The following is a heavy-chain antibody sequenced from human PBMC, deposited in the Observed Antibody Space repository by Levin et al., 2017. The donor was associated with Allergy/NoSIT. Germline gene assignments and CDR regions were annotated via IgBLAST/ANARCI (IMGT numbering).Heavy chain of an antibody. V-gene: IGHV3-21*01. Sequence: GESLKISCAASGFTFSSYSMNWVRQAPGKGLEWVSSISSSSSYIYYADSVKGRFTISRDNAKNSLYLQMNSLRAEDTAVYYCARTRGTAPFSYYYYMDVWGKGTTVTVSS. CDR2: ISSSSSYI. CDR3: ARTRGTAPFSYYYYMDV. J-gene: IGHJ6*03. D-gene: IGHD2-8*02. CDR1: GFTFSSYS.